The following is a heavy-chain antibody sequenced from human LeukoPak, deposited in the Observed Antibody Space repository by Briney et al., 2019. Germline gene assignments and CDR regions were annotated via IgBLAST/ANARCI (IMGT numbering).Heavy chain of an antibody. D-gene: IGHD5-18*01. V-gene: IGHV3-20*04. CDR1: GFTFDDYG. CDR3: ARERGNIQLWSPEVDY. J-gene: IGHJ4*02. CDR2: INWNGGST. Sequence: PGGSLRLSCAASGFTFDDYGMSWVRQAPGKGLEWVSGINWNGGSTGYADSVKGQFTISRDNAKNSLYLEMNSLRAEDTALYYCARERGNIQLWSPEVDYWGQGTLVTVSS.